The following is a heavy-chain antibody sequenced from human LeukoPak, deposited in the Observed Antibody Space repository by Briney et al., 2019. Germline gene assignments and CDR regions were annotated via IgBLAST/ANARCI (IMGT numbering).Heavy chain of an antibody. CDR3: RTLWFGELLFYYYYGMDV. D-gene: IGHD3-10*01. CDR2: IKSKTDGGTT. Sequence: PGGSLRLSCAASAFIFSNHAMSWVRQAPGKGLEWVGRIKSKTDGGTTDYAAPVKGRFTISRDDSKNTLYLQMNSLKTEDTAVYYCRTLWFGELLFYYYYGMDVWGKGTTVTVSS. CDR1: AFIFSNHA. V-gene: IGHV3-15*01. J-gene: IGHJ6*04.